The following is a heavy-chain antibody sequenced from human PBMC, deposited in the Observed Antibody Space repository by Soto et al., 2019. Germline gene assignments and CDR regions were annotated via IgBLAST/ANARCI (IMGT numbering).Heavy chain of an antibody. CDR3: ARGRRWGQSVKGLDS. D-gene: IGHD3-16*01. CDR1: GGSFSGYY. J-gene: IGHJ4*02. V-gene: IGHV4-34*01. CDR2: INHSGTT. Sequence: QVLLQQWGAGLLKPSETLSLTCAVSGGSFSGYYWTWIRQAPGKGLEWIGEINHSGTTNYNPSLKSRVAVSVDTSKNQFSLKLTSVTAADTCVYDCARGRRWGQSVKGLDSWGQGTLVTVSS.